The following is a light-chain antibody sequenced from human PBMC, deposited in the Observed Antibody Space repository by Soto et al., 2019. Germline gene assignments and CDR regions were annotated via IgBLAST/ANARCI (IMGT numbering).Light chain of an antibody. CDR2: YDD. V-gene: IGLV1-36*01. CDR1: SSNIGNNA. J-gene: IGLJ1*01. CDR3: AASDDTVNADV. Sequence: QSVLTQPPSVSEAPRQRVTISCSGSSSNIGNNAVNWYQQLPGKSPKLLIYYDDLLPSGVSDRFSGSKSGTLASLAISGLLSEDESDYYCAASDDTVNADVLGTGTKVTVL.